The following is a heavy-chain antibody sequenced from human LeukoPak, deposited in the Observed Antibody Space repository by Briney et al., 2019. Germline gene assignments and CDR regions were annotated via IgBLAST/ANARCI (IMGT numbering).Heavy chain of an antibody. CDR3: ARDSDYYDSSGYSYYYYGMDV. J-gene: IGHJ6*02. D-gene: IGHD3-22*01. CDR1: GFTFSRYG. V-gene: IGHV3-64D*09. CDR2: IVSNGDST. Sequence: GGSLRLSCSASGFTFSRYGMHWVRQAPGKGLEYVSAIVSNGDSTYYADSVKGRFTISRDNAKNTLYLQMSSLRPDDTAVYYCARDSDYYDSSGYSYYYYGMDVWGQGTTVTVSS.